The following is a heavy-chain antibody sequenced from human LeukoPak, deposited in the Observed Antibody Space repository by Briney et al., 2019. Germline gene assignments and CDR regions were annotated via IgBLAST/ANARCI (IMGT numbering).Heavy chain of an antibody. D-gene: IGHD7-27*01. CDR3: ARDLNWGFDY. Sequence: GGSLRLSCAASGFTFSSHSMNWVRQAPGKGLEWISYIRNSSSSIFYADSVKGRFTISTDNARNSLYLQMNSLRDEDTAVYYCARDLNWGFDYWGQGILVTVSS. J-gene: IGHJ4*02. V-gene: IGHV3-48*02. CDR2: IRNSSSSI. CDR1: GFTFSSHS.